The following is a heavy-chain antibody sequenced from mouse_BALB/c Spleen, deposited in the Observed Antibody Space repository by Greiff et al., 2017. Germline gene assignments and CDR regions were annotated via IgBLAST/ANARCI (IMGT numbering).Heavy chain of an antibody. Sequence: QVQLKQPGAELVKPGASVKLSCKASGYTFTSYWMHWVKQRPGQGLEWIGEINPSNGRTNYNEKFKSKATLTVDKSSSTAYMQLSSLTSEDSAVYYCARVGYYYGSSYAMDYWGQGTSVTVSS. CDR3: ARVGYYYGSSYAMDY. V-gene: IGHV1S81*02. D-gene: IGHD1-1*01. CDR1: GYTFTSYW. CDR2: INPSNGRT. J-gene: IGHJ4*01.